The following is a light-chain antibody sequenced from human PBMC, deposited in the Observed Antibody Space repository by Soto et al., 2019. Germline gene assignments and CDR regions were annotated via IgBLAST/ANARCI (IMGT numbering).Light chain of an antibody. Sequence: EIVLTQSPGTLSLSPGERASLSCRASQSVTSSYLAWYQQKPGQAPRLHIYVASNRATGIPDRFSGSGSGTDFTLTINRLEPEDFAVYYCQQYGSSPWTFGQGTKVEIK. J-gene: IGKJ1*01. CDR3: QQYGSSPWT. CDR1: QSVTSSY. CDR2: VAS. V-gene: IGKV3-20*01.